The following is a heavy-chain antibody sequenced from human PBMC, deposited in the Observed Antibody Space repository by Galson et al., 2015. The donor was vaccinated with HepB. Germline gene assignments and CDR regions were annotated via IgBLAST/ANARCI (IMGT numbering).Heavy chain of an antibody. CDR1: QFTFSTYA. J-gene: IGHJ4*02. V-gene: IGHV3-23*01. CDR3: ARRLIVIPRGESPLDS. D-gene: IGHD2/OR15-2a*01. Sequence: SLRLSCAASQFTFSTYAMSWVRQAPGKGLEWVSTISCDGTYTYFADSVKGRFTISRDNSKTTLYLQMNSRRAEEPAVYYCARRLIVIPRGESPLDSWGRGILVTVSS. CDR2: ISCDGTYT.